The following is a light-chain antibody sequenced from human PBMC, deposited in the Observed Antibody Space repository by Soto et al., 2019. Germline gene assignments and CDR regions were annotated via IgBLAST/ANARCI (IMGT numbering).Light chain of an antibody. CDR1: QSISNW. CDR2: KAS. Sequence: DIQMTQSPSTLSASVGDRVTITCRASQSISNWLAWYQQKPGKAPKLLLYKASRLESGVPSRFSGGGSGTEFTLTISSLQPDDFATYYCQQYNSNSWTFGQGTKVEIK. CDR3: QQYNSNSWT. J-gene: IGKJ1*01. V-gene: IGKV1-5*03.